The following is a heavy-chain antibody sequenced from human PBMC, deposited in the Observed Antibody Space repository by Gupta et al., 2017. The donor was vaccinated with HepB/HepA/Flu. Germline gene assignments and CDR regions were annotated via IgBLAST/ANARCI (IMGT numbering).Heavy chain of an antibody. J-gene: IGHJ4*02. D-gene: IGHD2-2*01. V-gene: IGHV3-30*18. Sequence: QVQLVESGGGVVQPGRSLRLSCAASGFPFSRYGMHWVRQAPGKGLEWVAVISYDGSNKYYADSVKGRFTISRDNSKNTLYLQMNSLRAEDTAVYYCAKEFGYCSSTSCYGDYWGQGTLVTVSS. CDR2: ISYDGSNK. CDR3: AKEFGYCSSTSCYGDY. CDR1: GFPFSRYG.